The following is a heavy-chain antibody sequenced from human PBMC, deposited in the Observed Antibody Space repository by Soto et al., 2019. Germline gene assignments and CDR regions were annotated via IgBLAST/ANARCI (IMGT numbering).Heavy chain of an antibody. D-gene: IGHD3-22*01. CDR2: ISDSSNTI. CDR1: GCPFNTYN. CDR3: ARDDYPYYDDSSGYHFDY. V-gene: IGHV3-48*01. J-gene: IGHJ4*02. Sequence: PGGSLRLSCAASGCPFNTYNMNWVRQAPGKGLEWVSYISDSSNTIHYADSVKGRFTISRDNAKNSLYLQMNSLRAEDTAVYYCARDDYPYYDDSSGYHFDYWGQGALVTVSS.